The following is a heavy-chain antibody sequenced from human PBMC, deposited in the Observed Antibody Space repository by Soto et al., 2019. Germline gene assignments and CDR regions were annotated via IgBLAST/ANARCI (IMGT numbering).Heavy chain of an antibody. D-gene: IGHD3-9*01. CDR1: GFTLSDYY. CDR3: ARVNLLRYLYGMDV. J-gene: IGHJ6*02. V-gene: IGHV3-11*01. CDR2: ISSSGDTT. Sequence: AGGSLRLSCAASGFTLSDYYMSWIRQAPGTGLEWISYISSSGDTTYHADSVRGRFTISRDNANKLLYLQMDSLRPEDTAVYYCARVNLLRYLYGMDVWGQGTTVTVSS.